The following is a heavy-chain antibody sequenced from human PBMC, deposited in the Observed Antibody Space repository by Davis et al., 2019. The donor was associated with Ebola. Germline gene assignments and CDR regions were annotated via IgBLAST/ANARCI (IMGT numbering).Heavy chain of an antibody. V-gene: IGHV3-21*01. J-gene: IGHJ6*02. Sequence: GGSLRLSCAASGFTFSSYSMNWVRQAQGKGLEWVSSISSSSSYIYYADSVKGRFTISRDNAKNSLYLQMNSLRAEDTAVYYCTTVRVVPAARYYYYGMDVWGQGTTVTVSS. CDR3: TTVRVVPAARYYYYGMDV. CDR2: ISSSSSYI. CDR1: GFTFSSYS. D-gene: IGHD2-2*01.